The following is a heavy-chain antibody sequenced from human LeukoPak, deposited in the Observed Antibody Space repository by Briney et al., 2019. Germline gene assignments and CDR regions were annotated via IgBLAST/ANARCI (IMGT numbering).Heavy chain of an antibody. D-gene: IGHD6-19*01. Sequence: PGGSLRLSCAASGFTFSSYEMNWVRQAPGKGLEWVSCISSSGSTIYYADSVKGRFTISRDNAKNSLYLQMNSLRAEDTAVYYCATYSSGWYEAFDYWGQGTLVTVSS. V-gene: IGHV3-48*03. CDR3: ATYSSGWYEAFDY. CDR2: ISSSGSTI. J-gene: IGHJ4*01. CDR1: GFTFSSYE.